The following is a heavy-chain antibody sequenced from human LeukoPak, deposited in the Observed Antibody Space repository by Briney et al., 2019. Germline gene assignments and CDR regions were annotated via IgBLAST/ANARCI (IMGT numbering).Heavy chain of an antibody. V-gene: IGHV3-30*02. J-gene: IGHJ6*03. Sequence: GGSLRLSCAASGFRFWMSWVRQTPGKGLEWVTFIPYDGYDKYYADSVKGRFTISRDNSKNVVYLQMNSLRPEDTAVYYCAKMTMVGYYYYYFMDVWGKGTTVTISS. CDR1: GFRFW. CDR2: IPYDGYDK. CDR3: AKMTMVGYYYYYFMDV. D-gene: IGHD4/OR15-4a*01.